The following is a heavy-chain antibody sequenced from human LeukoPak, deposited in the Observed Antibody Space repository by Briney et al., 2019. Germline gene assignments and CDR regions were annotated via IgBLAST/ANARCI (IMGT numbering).Heavy chain of an antibody. D-gene: IGHD2-15*01. CDR1: GGSISSSSYY. V-gene: IGHV4-39*07. J-gene: IGHJ4*02. CDR3: ARDHSRRYCSGGSCYSELRARRDFDY. CDR2: IYYSGST. Sequence: NASETLSLTCTVSGGSISSSSYYWGWIRQPPGKGLEWIGSIYYSGSTYYNPSLKSRVTISVDTSKNQFSLKLSSVTAADTAVYYRARDHSRRYCSGGSCYSELRARRDFDYWGQGTLVTVSS.